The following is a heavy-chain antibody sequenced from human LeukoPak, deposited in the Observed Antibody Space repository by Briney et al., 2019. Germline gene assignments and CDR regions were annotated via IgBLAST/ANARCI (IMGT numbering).Heavy chain of an antibody. V-gene: IGHV1-18*01. Sequence: EASVKVSCTASGYTFTSYGISWVRQAPGQGLEWMGWISTYNGHTNYARKVQGRVTMTTDTSTSTAYMELRSLRSDDTAVYYCAREGGRYCSGGSCYSSNGWYGGLNYWGQGTLVTVSS. CDR2: ISTYNGHT. CDR1: GYTFTSYG. CDR3: AREGGRYCSGGSCYSSNGWYGGLNY. J-gene: IGHJ4*02. D-gene: IGHD2-15*01.